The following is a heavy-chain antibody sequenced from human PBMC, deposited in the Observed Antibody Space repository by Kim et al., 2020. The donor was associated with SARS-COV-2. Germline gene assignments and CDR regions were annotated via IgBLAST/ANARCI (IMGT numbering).Heavy chain of an antibody. D-gene: IGHD3-22*01. CDR2: IKQDGSEE. Sequence: GGSLRLSCAASGFTRSSNWMSWVRQTPGKGLEWVANIKQDGSEEKYADSVKGRFTISRDNAKNSLYLQMNSLRVEDTDGYYCARKIYYYVSGDYGWFDPWGQGTLLTVSS. CDR1: GFTRSSNW. J-gene: IGHJ5*02. V-gene: IGHV3-7*03. CDR3: ARKIYYYVSGDYGWFDP.